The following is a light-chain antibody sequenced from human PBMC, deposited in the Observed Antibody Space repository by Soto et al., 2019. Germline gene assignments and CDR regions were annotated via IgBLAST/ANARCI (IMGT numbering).Light chain of an antibody. J-gene: IGKJ1*01. CDR3: QQSNSHPWT. Sequence: ARCPSTGSGVVSDIVTITCRASQTISSWLAWYQQKPGKAPKLLIYKASTLKSGVPSRFSGSGSGTEFTLTISSLQPDDFATYYCQQSNSHPWTFGQGTKVDIK. CDR2: KAS. CDR1: QTISSW. V-gene: IGKV1-5*03.